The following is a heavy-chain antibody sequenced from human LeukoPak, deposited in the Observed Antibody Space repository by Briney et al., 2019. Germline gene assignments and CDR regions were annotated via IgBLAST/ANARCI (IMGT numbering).Heavy chain of an antibody. CDR2: IYYTGNT. D-gene: IGHD3-3*01. CDR1: GGSISSYY. V-gene: IGHV4-59*01. CDR3: ARYRPSESRSGEVTSLDY. Sequence: SETLSLTCTVSGGSISSYYWSWIRQPPGKGLAWSGYIYYTGNTVYNPSLKSRATILLDTSENQFSLKLRSVTTADTAVYYCARYRPSESRSGEVTSLDYWGQGTLVTVSS. J-gene: IGHJ4*02.